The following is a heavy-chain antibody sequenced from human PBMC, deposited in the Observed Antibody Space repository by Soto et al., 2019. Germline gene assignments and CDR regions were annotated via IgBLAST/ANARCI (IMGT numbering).Heavy chain of an antibody. D-gene: IGHD2-2*01. Sequence: QVQLVQYGAEVKKPGASVKVSCKASGYTFTSSGISWVRQAPGQGLEWMGWISAYNGNTNYAQKLQGRVSMTTDTSTSTAYMELRSLISDDTAVYYCARGVVVPAATGKTWFDPWGQGTLVTVSS. CDR2: ISAYNGNT. CDR3: ARGVVVPAATGKTWFDP. J-gene: IGHJ5*02. V-gene: IGHV1-18*01. CDR1: GYTFTSSG.